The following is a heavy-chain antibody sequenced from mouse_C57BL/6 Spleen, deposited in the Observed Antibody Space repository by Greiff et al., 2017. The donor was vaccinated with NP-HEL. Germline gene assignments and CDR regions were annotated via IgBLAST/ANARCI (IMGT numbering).Heavy chain of an antibody. V-gene: IGHV10-1*01. CDR2: IRSKSNNYAT. J-gene: IGHJ4*01. Sequence: EVMLVESGGGLVQPKGSLKLSCAASGFSFNTYAMNWVRQAPGKGLEWVARIRSKSNNYATYYADSVKDRFTISRDDSESMLYLQMNNLKTGDTAMYYCVRGDGGMDYWGQGTSVTVSS. CDR1: GFSFNTYA. D-gene: IGHD3-3*01. CDR3: VRGDGGMDY.